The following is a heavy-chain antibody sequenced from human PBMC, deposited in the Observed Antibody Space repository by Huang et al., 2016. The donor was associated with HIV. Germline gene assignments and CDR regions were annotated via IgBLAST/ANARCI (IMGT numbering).Heavy chain of an antibody. Sequence: QVQLVESGGGVVQPGRSLRLSCAVSGFTFRDHPMHWVRQAPGKGLGGVAVISFDGRNKFYADFVRGRFTISRDNSKNILYLQLNSLTPADTSIYYCARDTTTVAGLDFWGQGALVTVSS. CDR2: ISFDGRNK. V-gene: IGHV3-30*14. CDR1: GFTFRDHP. CDR3: ARDTTTVAGLDF. D-gene: IGHD6-19*01. J-gene: IGHJ4*02.